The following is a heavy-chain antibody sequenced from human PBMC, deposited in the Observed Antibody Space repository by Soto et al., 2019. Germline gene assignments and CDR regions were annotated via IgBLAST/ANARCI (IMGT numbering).Heavy chain of an antibody. CDR2: IYYSGST. CDR3: ARLSLPIAVAGTVRRDY. V-gene: IGHV4-31*03. J-gene: IGHJ4*02. D-gene: IGHD6-19*01. Sequence: SETLSLTCTVSGGSISSGGYYWIWIRQHPGKGLEWIGYIYYSGSTYYNPSLKSRVTISVDTSKNQFSLKLSSVTAADTAVYYCARLSLPIAVAGTVRRDYWGQGTLVTVSS. CDR1: GGSISSGGYY.